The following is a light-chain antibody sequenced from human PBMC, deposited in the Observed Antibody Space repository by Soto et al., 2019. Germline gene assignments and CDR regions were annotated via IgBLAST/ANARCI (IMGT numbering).Light chain of an antibody. CDR2: EVV. CDR3: KSYAGSNTYV. V-gene: IGLV2-8*01. Sequence: QSALPQPPSSSGSPGQSVTISCTGTKNDIGVYDFVSWYQHHPGKAPRLIIYEVVQRPSGVPDRFSGSKSGNTASLTVSGLQAADEADYFCKSYAGSNTYVFGRGTKLTVL. CDR1: KNDIGVYDF. J-gene: IGLJ1*01.